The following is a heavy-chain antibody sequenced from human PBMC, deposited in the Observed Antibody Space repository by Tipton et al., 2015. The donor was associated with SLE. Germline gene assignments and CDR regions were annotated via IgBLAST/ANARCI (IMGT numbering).Heavy chain of an antibody. V-gene: IGHV4-39*07. Sequence: TLSLTCTVSGGSISSSSYYWGWIRQPPGKGLEWIGSIYYSGSTYYNPSLKSRVTISVDTSKNQFSLKLSSVTAADTAVYYCARGSPERVAGVDSWGQGTLVTVSS. D-gene: IGHD2-15*01. J-gene: IGHJ4*02. CDR1: GGSISSSSYY. CDR3: ARGSPERVAGVDS. CDR2: IYYSGST.